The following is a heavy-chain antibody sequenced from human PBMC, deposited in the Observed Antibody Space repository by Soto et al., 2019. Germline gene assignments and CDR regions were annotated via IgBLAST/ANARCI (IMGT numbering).Heavy chain of an antibody. J-gene: IGHJ4*02. V-gene: IGHV4-59*01. D-gene: IGHD3-22*01. CDR1: GGSISNYY. Sequence: SETLSLTCTVSGGSISNYYWSWIRQSPGKGLEWIGYIYYSGSTNYNPSLKSRVIISVDTSKNQFSLMLSSVTAADTAVYYCARYYDSSGYFDYWGQGTLVTVYS. CDR3: ARYYDSSGYFDY. CDR2: IYYSGST.